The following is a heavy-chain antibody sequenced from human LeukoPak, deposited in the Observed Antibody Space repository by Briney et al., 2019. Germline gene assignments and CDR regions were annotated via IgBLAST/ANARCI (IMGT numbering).Heavy chain of an antibody. V-gene: IGHV4-59*01. D-gene: IGHD6-13*01. CDR2: IYYRGST. CDR3: ARYVSGGSWSPNWFDP. CDR1: GGSISSYY. Sequence: PSETLSLTCTVSGGSISSYYWSWIRQPPGKGLEWIGYIYYRGSTNYNPSLKSRVTISVDTSKNQFSLKLSSVTAADTAVYYCARYVSGGSWSPNWFDPWGQGTLVTVSS. J-gene: IGHJ5*02.